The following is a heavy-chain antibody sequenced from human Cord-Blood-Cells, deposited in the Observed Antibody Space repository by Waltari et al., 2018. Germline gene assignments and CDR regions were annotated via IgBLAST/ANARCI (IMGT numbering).Heavy chain of an antibody. D-gene: IGHD3-10*01. Sequence: GGGVVQPGRSLRLSCAASGFTFSSYAMHWVRQAPGKGLEWVAVISYDGSNKYYADSVKGRFTTSRDNSKNTLYLQMNSLRAEDTAVYYCARDLAQLLWFRESYWCQGTLVTVSS. CDR2: ISYDGSNK. CDR1: GFTFSSYA. V-gene: IGHV3-30-3*01. J-gene: IGHJ4*02. CDR3: ARDLAQLLWFRESY.